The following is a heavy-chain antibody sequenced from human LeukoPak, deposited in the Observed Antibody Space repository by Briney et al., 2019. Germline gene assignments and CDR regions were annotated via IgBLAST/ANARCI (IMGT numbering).Heavy chain of an antibody. V-gene: IGHV1-46*01. Sequence: ASGKVSCKASGYSLTSNYIHRVGQAPGQGLEWMGMIYPRDGSTSYAQKFQGRVTVTRDTSTSTVHMELSGLRSEDTAVYYCARDQEAFDYWGQGTLVTVSS. CDR2: IYPRDGST. CDR3: ARDQEAFDY. J-gene: IGHJ4*02. CDR1: GYSLTSNY.